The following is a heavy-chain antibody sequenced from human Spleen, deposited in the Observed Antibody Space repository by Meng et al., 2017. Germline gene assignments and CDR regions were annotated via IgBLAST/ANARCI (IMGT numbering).Heavy chain of an antibody. Sequence: GGSLRLSCAASGFTVSHNYMSWVRQAPGKGLEWVSCISGGSTCYADSRKGRFAISRDNSKNTLHLQMNSLRAEDTAVYYCARDNYLGIEAAGFDYWGQGTLVTVSS. CDR2: ISGGST. V-gene: IGHV3-38-3*01. J-gene: IGHJ4*02. CDR1: GFTVSHNY. D-gene: IGHD6-13*01. CDR3: ARDNYLGIEAAGFDY.